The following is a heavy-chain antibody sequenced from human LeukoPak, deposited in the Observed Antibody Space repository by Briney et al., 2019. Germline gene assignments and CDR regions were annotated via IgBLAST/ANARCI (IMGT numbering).Heavy chain of an antibody. CDR2: IYYTGST. CDR3: ARVGDSSSSGYYYYMDV. J-gene: IGHJ6*03. D-gene: IGHD6-6*01. Sequence: PSETLSLTCTVSGGSFSRHYWTWIRQPPGKGLEWIGYIYYTGSTIYNPSLKSRVAISVDTSKNQFSLKLSSVTAADTAVYYCARVGDSSSSGYYYYMDVWGKGTTVTVSS. V-gene: IGHV4-59*11. CDR1: GGSFSRHY.